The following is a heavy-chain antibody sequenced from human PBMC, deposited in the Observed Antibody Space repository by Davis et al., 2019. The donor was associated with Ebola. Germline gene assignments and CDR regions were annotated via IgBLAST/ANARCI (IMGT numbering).Heavy chain of an antibody. J-gene: IGHJ4*02. Sequence: ASVKVSCKASGYTFTSYGISWVRQAPGQGLEWMGWISAYNGNTNYAQKLQGRVTMTTDTSTSTAYMELRSLRSDDTAVYYCAKDTLESVIVLVPAAMFDYWGQGTLVTVSS. CDR2: ISAYNGNT. CDR1: GYTFTSYG. CDR3: AKDTLESVIVLVPAAMFDY. D-gene: IGHD2-2*01. V-gene: IGHV1-18*04.